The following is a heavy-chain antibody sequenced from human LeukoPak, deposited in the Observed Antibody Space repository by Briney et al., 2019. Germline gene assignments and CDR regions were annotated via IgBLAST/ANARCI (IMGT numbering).Heavy chain of an antibody. CDR2: INHSGST. CDR3: ASPSRGDAFDI. Sequence: SETLSLTCAVYGGSFSGYYWSWIRQPPGKGLEWIGEINHSGSTNYNPSLKSRVTISVDTSKNQFSLKLSSVTAADTAVYYCASPSRGDAFDIWGQGTMVTVSS. CDR1: GGSFSGYY. J-gene: IGHJ3*02. V-gene: IGHV4-34*01.